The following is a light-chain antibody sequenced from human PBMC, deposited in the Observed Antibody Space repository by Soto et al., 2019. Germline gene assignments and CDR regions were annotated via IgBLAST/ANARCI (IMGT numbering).Light chain of an antibody. J-gene: IGLJ1*01. CDR2: QVS. CDR1: SSDVGGYYY. CDR3: SSYTSSNTFSV. V-gene: IGLV2-14*01. Sequence: QSVLTQPASVSGSPGQSITISCTGTSSDVGGYYYVSWYQHHPGKAPKLMIYQVSNRPSGVSNRFSGSKSGNTASLTISGLQAEDESDYYCSSYTSSNTFSVFGTGTKLTVL.